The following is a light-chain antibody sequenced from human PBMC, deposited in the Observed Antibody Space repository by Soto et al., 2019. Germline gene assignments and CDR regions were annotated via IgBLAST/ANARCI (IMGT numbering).Light chain of an antibody. CDR3: QQYGSAHPIT. Sequence: EIVLTQSPGTLSLSPGERATLSCRASQSLSSNHLGLYLAWYQQNPGQTPRLLIYGTSSRATGSPARFRGSGLGTDFTPTISRLEPEEFAVSYCQQYGSAHPITFGQGTRLEIK. V-gene: IGKV3-20*01. CDR2: GTS. J-gene: IGKJ5*01. CDR1: QSLSSNHLGLY.